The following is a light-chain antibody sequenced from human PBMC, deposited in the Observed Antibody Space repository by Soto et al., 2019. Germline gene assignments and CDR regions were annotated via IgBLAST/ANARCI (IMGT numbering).Light chain of an antibody. Sequence: TQSPSSVSASVGDRVTITCRASQGISSYLAWYQQKPGQAPRLLIYDASNRAPGIPARFSGSGSGTDFSLTISSLEPEDFAIYYCQQRSNWPLTFGGGTKVEIK. V-gene: IGKV3-11*01. CDR2: DAS. J-gene: IGKJ4*01. CDR3: QQRSNWPLT. CDR1: QGISSY.